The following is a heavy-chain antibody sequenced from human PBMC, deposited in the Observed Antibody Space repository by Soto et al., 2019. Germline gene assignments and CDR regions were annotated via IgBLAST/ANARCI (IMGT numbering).Heavy chain of an antibody. J-gene: IGHJ4*02. CDR2: ISYDGSNK. Sequence: GGSLRLSCAASGFTFSSYGMHWVRQAPGKGLEWVAVISYDGSNKYYADSVKGRFTISRDNSKNTLYLQMNSLRAEDTAVYYCANAYPEYPFDYWGQGTLVTVSS. V-gene: IGHV3-30*18. CDR3: ANAYPEYPFDY. CDR1: GFTFSSYG.